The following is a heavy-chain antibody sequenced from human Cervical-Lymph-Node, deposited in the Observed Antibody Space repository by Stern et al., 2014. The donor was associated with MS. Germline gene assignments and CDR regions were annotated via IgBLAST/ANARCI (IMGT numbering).Heavy chain of an antibody. CDR2: VSGHNGVT. J-gene: IGHJ4*02. D-gene: IGHD4-17*01. CDR3: ARDRANYGVFDY. Sequence: VQLVESGNEVKKPGASAKVSCKTSGYTFTDYGVTWVRLAPGQGLEWMGWVSGHNGVTNDARKFQDRVTITRDTSTNTAYMELRSLRPDDTAVYYCARDRANYGVFDYWGQGSRVTVSA. CDR1: GYTFTDYG. V-gene: IGHV1-18*01.